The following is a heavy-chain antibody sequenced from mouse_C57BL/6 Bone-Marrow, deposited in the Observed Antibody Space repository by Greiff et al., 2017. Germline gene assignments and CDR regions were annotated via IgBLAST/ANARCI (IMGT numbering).Heavy chain of an antibody. CDR2: IDPEDGDT. V-gene: IGHV14-1*01. J-gene: IGHJ3*01. Sequence: VQLQQSGAELVRPGASVKLSCTASGFNIKDYYMHWVKQRPEQGLEWIGRIDPEDGDTEYAPKFQGKGTMTADTSSNTAYLQLSSLTSEDTAVYYCTRGLLAWFAYWGQGTLVTVSA. CDR1: GFNIKDYY. D-gene: IGHD1-1*01. CDR3: TRGLLAWFAY.